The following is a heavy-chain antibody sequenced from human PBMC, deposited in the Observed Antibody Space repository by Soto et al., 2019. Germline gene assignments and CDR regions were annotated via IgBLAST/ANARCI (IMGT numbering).Heavy chain of an antibody. CDR2: VYYSGST. Sequence: SETLSLTCTVSGGSISSGGYYWSWIRQHPGKGLEWIGYVYYSGSTYYNPSLKSRVTISVDTSKNQFSLKLSSVTAADTAVYYCARGSSSWPDAFDIWGQGTMVTVSS. D-gene: IGHD6-13*01. CDR3: ARGSSSWPDAFDI. V-gene: IGHV4-31*03. CDR1: GGSISSGGYY. J-gene: IGHJ3*02.